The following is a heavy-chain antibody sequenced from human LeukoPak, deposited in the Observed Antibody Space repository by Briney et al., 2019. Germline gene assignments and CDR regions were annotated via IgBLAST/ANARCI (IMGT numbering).Heavy chain of an antibody. CDR3: AREDTAMVDY. D-gene: IGHD5-18*01. CDR2: IYYSGST. CDR1: VGSISSSSYY. Sequence: SETLSLTCTVSVGSISSSSYYWGWIRQPPGKGLEWIGSIYYSGSTYYNPSLKSRVTISVDTSKNKFSLKQSSVTAADTAVYYCAREDTAMVDYWGQGTLVTVSS. J-gene: IGHJ4*02. V-gene: IGHV4-39*07.